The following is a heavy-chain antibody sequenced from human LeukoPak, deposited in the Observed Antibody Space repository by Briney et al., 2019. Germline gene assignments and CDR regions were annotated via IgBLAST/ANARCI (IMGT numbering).Heavy chain of an antibody. V-gene: IGHV3-7*01. D-gene: IGHD3-22*01. CDR3: ARDHHRRHYDSQARDTFDI. J-gene: IGHJ3*02. CDR1: GFTFSNYW. CDR2: IKQDRSEK. Sequence: GGSLRLSCAASGFTFSNYWMSWVRQAPGKGLEWVANIKQDRSEKYYVDSVKGRFTISRDNAKNSLYLQMNSLRAEDTAVYYCARDHHRRHYDSQARDTFDIWGQGTMVTVSS.